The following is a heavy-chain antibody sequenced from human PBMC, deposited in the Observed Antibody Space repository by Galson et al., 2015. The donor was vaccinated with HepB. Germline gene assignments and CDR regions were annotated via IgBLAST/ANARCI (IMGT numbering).Heavy chain of an antibody. CDR3: ARGIAASGDAFDI. V-gene: IGHV3-53*01. D-gene: IGHD6-13*01. Sequence: SLRLSCAASGFTVSSNYMTWVRQAPGKGLEWVSVIYSGGSTFFADSVKGRFTFSRDNSQNTLYLQMNSLRAEDTAVYYCARGIAASGDAFDIWGQGTMVTVSS. J-gene: IGHJ3*02. CDR1: GFTVSSNY. CDR2: IYSGGST.